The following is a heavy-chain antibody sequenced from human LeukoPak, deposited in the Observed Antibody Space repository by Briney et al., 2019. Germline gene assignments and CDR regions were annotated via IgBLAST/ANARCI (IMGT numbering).Heavy chain of an antibody. CDR3: ARDDTAMWDY. V-gene: IGHV3-21*01. Sequence: PGGSLRLSCAASGFTFSSYSMTWVRQAPGKGLEWVSSISSSSSYIYYADSVKGRFTISRDSAKNSLYLQMNSLRAEDTAVYYCARDDTAMWDYWGQGTLVTVSS. CDR1: GFTFSSYS. J-gene: IGHJ4*02. D-gene: IGHD5-18*01. CDR2: ISSSSSYI.